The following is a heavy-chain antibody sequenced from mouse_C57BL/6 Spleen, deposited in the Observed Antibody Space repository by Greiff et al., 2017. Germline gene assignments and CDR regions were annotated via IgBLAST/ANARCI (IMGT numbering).Heavy chain of an antibody. Sequence: EVQLQESGPGLVKPSQSLSLTCSVTGYSITSGYYWNWIRQFPGKKLEWMGYISYDGSNNYNPSLKNRISITRDTSKNQFFLKLNSVTTEDAATYYCARAWDYDGPWFAYWGQGTLVTVSA. J-gene: IGHJ3*01. CDR1: GYSITSGYY. V-gene: IGHV3-6*01. CDR2: ISYDGSN. CDR3: ARAWDYDGPWFAY. D-gene: IGHD2-4*01.